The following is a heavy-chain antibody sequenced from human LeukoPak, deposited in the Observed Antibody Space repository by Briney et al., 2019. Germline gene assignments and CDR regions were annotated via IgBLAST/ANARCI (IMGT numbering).Heavy chain of an antibody. J-gene: IGHJ4*02. CDR3: ARDVGATPGYFDY. CDR2: IYYSGST. Sequence: SDTLSLPCTVSGGSISSYYWSWIRQPPGKGLEGIGYIYYSGSTNYNPSLKSRVTISVDTSKNQFSLKLSSVTAADTAVYYCARDVGATPGYFDYWGQGTLVTVSS. V-gene: IGHV4-59*01. CDR1: GGSISSYY. D-gene: IGHD1-26*01.